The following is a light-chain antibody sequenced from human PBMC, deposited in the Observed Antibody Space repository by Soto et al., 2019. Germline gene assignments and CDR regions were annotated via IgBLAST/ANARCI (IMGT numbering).Light chain of an antibody. CDR2: GAS. CDR3: QQYGSSPLT. J-gene: IGKJ4*01. Sequence: EIVLTQSPGTLSLSPWERATLSCRASQSVSNNYLAWYQQKPGQAPRLLIYGASSRATGIPDRFSGSGSGTDFTLTISRLEPEDFAVYYCQQYGSSPLTSGGGTKVDI. CDR1: QSVSNNY. V-gene: IGKV3-20*01.